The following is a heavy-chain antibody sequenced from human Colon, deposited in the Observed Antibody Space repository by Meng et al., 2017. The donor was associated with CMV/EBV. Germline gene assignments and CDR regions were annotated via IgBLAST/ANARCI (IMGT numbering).Heavy chain of an antibody. CDR1: GGGSISSNC. J-gene: IGHJ4*02. Sequence: SGGGSISSNCWRWVGRPPGERLQWCGGINYRSGSTNNPPLDSRVTITVDKYTRKFSLKVQSVAAAATAVYYCAGMDRDRDRFWIDYWGPGTLVTVSS. D-gene: IGHD1-1*01. CDR2: INYRSGS. CDR3: AGMDRDRDRFWIDY. V-gene: IGHV4-4*02.